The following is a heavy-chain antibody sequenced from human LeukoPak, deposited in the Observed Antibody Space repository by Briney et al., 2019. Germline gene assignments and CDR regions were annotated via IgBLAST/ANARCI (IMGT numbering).Heavy chain of an antibody. Sequence: SETLSLTCTVSGGSISSYYWSWIRQPPGKGLEWIGYIYYSGGTNYNPSLKSRVTISVDTSKNQFSLKLSSVTAADTAVYYCARATVYSGSYLPLFDYWGQGTLVTVSS. V-gene: IGHV4-59*01. CDR2: IYYSGGT. CDR1: GGSISSYY. CDR3: ARATVYSGSYLPLFDY. J-gene: IGHJ4*02. D-gene: IGHD1-26*01.